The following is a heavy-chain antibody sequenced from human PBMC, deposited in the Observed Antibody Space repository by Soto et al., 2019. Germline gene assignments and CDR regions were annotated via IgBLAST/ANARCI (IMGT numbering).Heavy chain of an antibody. Sequence: EVQLLESGGGLVQPGGSLRLSCAASGFTFSFYAMNWVLQAPGKGLEWVSGISDSGGTTYYADSVKGRFTISRDNSKNTLYLQMNTLGVEDTAVYYCARPDRDGYNYDYWGQGTLVTVSS. V-gene: IGHV3-23*01. CDR2: ISDSGGTT. CDR3: ARPDRDGYNYDY. J-gene: IGHJ4*02. CDR1: GFTFSFYA. D-gene: IGHD5-12*01.